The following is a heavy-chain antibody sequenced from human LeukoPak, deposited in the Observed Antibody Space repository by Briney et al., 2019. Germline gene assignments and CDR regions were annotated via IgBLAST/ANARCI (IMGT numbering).Heavy chain of an antibody. J-gene: IGHJ4*02. D-gene: IGHD3-10*01. CDR1: GGSISTYY. CDR3: ARGAYYGSGSNLDY. CDR2: IYNSGST. Sequence: SETLSLTCTISGGSISTYYWSWVRQPPGKGLEWIGRIYNSGSTNYNPSLKSRVTISVDTSKNQFSLKLNSVTAADTAVYYCARGAYYGSGSNLDYWGQGTLVTVSS. V-gene: IGHV4-59*12.